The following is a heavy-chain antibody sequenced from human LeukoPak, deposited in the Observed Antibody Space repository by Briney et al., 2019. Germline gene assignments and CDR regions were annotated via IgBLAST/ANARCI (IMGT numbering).Heavy chain of an antibody. D-gene: IGHD1-1*01. J-gene: IGHJ5*02. CDR3: ARGVHS. CDR2: IKPDGSEK. V-gene: IGHV3-7*01. CDR1: GFIFRDSY. Sequence: GGSLRLSCAASGFIFRDSYMSWIRQAPGKGLEWVANIKPDGSEKYYVDSVKGRFTISRDNAENSLYLQMNSLRAEDTAVYYCARGVHSWGQGTLVTVSS.